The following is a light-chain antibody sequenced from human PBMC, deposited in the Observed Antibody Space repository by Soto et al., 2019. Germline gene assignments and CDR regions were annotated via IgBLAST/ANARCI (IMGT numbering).Light chain of an antibody. V-gene: IGLV2-8*01. CDR2: EVS. Sequence: QSALTQPPSASGSPGQSVTISCTGTSSDVGGYNYVSWYQQHPGTAPKLMIYEVSKRPSGVPDRFSGSKSGNAASLTVSGLQAEDEADYYCSSYAGRNSVFGTGTKLTVL. J-gene: IGLJ1*01. CDR3: SSYAGRNSV. CDR1: SSDVGGYNY.